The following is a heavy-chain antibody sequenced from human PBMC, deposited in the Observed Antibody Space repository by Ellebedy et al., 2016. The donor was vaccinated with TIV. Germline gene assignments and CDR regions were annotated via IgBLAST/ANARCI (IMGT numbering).Heavy chain of an antibody. CDR1: GDSISSYY. Sequence: SETLSLXXNVSGDSISSYYWSWIRQPPGKGLEWLGDGYYSGTTKYNSSLKGRVTISVDTSKNQFSLTLRSVTTADTAVYYCARRNYDRSGYYFDSWGPGTLVTVSS. J-gene: IGHJ5*01. CDR2: GYYSGTT. CDR3: ARRNYDRSGYYFDS. D-gene: IGHD3-22*01. V-gene: IGHV4-59*01.